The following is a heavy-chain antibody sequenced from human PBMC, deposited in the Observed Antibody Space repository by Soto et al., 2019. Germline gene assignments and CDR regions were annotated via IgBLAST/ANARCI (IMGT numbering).Heavy chain of an antibody. J-gene: IGHJ4*02. V-gene: IGHV4-39*01. CDR1: GGSISSDSYY. CDR3: GKGDGWLYFAY. D-gene: IGHD6-19*01. Sequence: SETLSLTCTVSGGSISSDSYYWAWIRQSPEKGLEWIASISYSGSTYYNPTLKSRLIISVDTSKSQFSLKLRSVTAADTAVYYCGKGDGWLYFAYWGQGTLVTVSS. CDR2: ISYSGST.